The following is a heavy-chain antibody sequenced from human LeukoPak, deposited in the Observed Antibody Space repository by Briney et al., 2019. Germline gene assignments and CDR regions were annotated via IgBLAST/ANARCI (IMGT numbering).Heavy chain of an antibody. J-gene: IGHJ4*02. V-gene: IGHV1-24*01. D-gene: IGHD6-6*01. CDR2: FDPEDGET. CDR3: ATVKSSSRMWSIYFDY. Sequence: ASVKVSCKVSGYTLTELSMHWVRQAPGKGLEWMGGFDPEDGETIYAQKFQGRVTMTEDTSTDTAYMELSSLRSEDTAVYYYATVKSSSRMWSIYFDYWGQGTLVTVSS. CDR1: GYTLTELS.